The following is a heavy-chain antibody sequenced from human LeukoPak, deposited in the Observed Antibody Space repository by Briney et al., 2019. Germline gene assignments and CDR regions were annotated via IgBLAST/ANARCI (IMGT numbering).Heavy chain of an antibody. Sequence: PGGSLRLSCAASGFTFSSYAMSWVRQAPGKGLEWVSAISGSGGSTYYADSVKGRFTISRDNSKNTLYLQMNSLRAEDTAVYDWAKNRGRRITAAVKNYYWGQGTLVTVSS. CDR3: AKNRGRRITAAVKNYY. CDR2: ISGSGGST. CDR1: GFTFSSYA. J-gene: IGHJ4*02. D-gene: IGHD6-13*01. V-gene: IGHV3-23*01.